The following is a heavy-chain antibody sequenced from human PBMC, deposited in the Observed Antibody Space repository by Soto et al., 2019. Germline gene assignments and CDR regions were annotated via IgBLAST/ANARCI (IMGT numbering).Heavy chain of an antibody. Sequence: PSETLSLTCSVSGGSISGYYWSWIRQPPGKRPEWIGYIYYSGTTNYNPSLGSRVSMSVNTPKNHFSLTLTSVTAADTAVYYCARYKQYYQYWGQGILVTVSS. CDR1: GGSISGYY. V-gene: IGHV4-59*08. D-gene: IGHD1-20*01. CDR3: ARYKQYYQY. CDR2: IYYSGTT. J-gene: IGHJ1*01.